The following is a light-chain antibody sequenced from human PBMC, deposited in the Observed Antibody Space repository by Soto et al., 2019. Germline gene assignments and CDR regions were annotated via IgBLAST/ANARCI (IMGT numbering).Light chain of an antibody. CDR1: QSIHNY. CDR3: QHRSNWPLT. Sequence: VVLTQSPATLSLSPGDRAALSCKASQSIHNYLAWYQQKPGQAPRLLIYGASNRAAGIPTRFSGTGSGTEFTLTISSLQSEDFAVYYCQHRSNWPLTFGGGTKVDI. J-gene: IGKJ4*01. CDR2: GAS. V-gene: IGKV3-11*01.